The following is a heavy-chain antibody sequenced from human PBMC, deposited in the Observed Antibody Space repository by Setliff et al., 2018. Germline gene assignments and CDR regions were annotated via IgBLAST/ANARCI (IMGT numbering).Heavy chain of an antibody. V-gene: IGHV1-69*05. CDR1: GDTFSSYA. CDR3: ANEHGTTVTVENYHYYMDV. D-gene: IGHD4-4*01. Sequence: SVKVSCKASGDTFSSYAINWVRQAPGQGLEWMGGIIPIFGTANYAQKFQGRLTITTVGSTSTAYMELSSLRSEDTAVYYCANEHGTTVTVENYHYYMDVWGKGTTVTVSS. J-gene: IGHJ6*03. CDR2: IIPIFGTA.